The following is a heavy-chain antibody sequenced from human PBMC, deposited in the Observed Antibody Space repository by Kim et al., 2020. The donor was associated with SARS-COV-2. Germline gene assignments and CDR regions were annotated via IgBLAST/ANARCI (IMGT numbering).Heavy chain of an antibody. D-gene: IGHD3-22*01. CDR3: ASTYYYDSSGYADFDY. V-gene: IGHV4-39*01. J-gene: IGHJ4*02. Sequence: LKSRVTISVDMSKNQFSLKLSSVTAADTAVYYCASTYYYDSSGYADFDYWGQGTLVTVSS.